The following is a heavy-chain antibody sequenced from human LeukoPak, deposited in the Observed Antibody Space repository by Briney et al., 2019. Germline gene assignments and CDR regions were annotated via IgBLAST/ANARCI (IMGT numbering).Heavy chain of an antibody. Sequence: GGSLRLSCAASGFTVSSNQMSWVRQAPGKGLEWVSIIYSGGSTYYTDSVKGRFTISRDNSKNTLYLQMNSLRAEDTAVYYCARDGGRRSDPWGQGTLVTVSS. CDR2: IYSGGST. V-gene: IGHV3-53*01. J-gene: IGHJ5*02. CDR1: GFTVSSNQ. CDR3: ARDGGRRSDP. D-gene: IGHD2-15*01.